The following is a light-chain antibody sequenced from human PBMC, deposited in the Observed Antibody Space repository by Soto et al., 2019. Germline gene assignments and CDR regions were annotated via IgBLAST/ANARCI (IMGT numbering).Light chain of an antibody. CDR3: AAWDDSLSGYV. V-gene: IGLV1-47*01. J-gene: IGLJ1*01. CDR2: RNN. CDR1: SSNIGAGYD. Sequence: QAVVTQPPSVSGAPGQRVSISCTGSSSNIGAGYDVHWYQQLPGTAPKLLIYRNNQRPSGVPDRFSGSKSGTSASLAISGLRSEDEADYYCAAWDDSLSGYVFGTGTKVTV.